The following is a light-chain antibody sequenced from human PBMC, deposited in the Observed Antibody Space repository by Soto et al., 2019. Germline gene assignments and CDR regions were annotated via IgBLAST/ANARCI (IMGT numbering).Light chain of an antibody. J-gene: IGKJ1*01. Sequence: DTVMTQSPLSLPVTPGEPASISCWSSQSLLHTDGYNYLDWYLQKPGQSPHLLIYLGSYRASGVPDRFSGSGSRTDFTLKISRVEAEDVGVYYCMQALQTPPTFGQGTKLEI. V-gene: IGKV2-28*01. CDR3: MQALQTPPT. CDR2: LGS. CDR1: QSLLHTDGYNY.